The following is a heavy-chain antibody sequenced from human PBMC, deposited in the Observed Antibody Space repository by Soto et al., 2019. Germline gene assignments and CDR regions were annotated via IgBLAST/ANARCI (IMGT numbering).Heavy chain of an antibody. CDR3: AREAYYDFWSGNYYYYYYMDV. J-gene: IGHJ6*03. CDR2: INAGNGNT. CDR1: GYTFTSYA. Sequence: ASVKVSCKASGYTFTSYAMHWVRQAPGQRLEWMGWINAGNGNTKYSQKFQGRVTITRDTSASTAYMELSSLRSEDTAVYYCAREAYYDFWSGNYYYYYYMDVWGKGTTVTVSS. D-gene: IGHD3-3*01. V-gene: IGHV1-3*01.